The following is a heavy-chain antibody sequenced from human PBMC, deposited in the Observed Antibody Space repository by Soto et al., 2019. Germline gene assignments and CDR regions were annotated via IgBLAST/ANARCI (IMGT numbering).Heavy chain of an antibody. D-gene: IGHD3-22*01. Sequence: GGSLRLSCAASGFTFSGSAMHWVRQASGKGLEWVGRIRSKANSYATAYAASVKGRFTISRDDSKNTAYLQMNSLKTEDTAVYYCTRRDYYDSTVDYWGQGTLVTVSS. J-gene: IGHJ4*02. CDR3: TRRDYYDSTVDY. CDR1: GFTFSGSA. CDR2: IRSKANSYAT. V-gene: IGHV3-73*01.